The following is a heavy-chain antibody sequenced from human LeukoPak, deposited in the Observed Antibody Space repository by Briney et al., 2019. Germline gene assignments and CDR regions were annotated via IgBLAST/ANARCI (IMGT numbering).Heavy chain of an antibody. V-gene: IGHV1-18*01. CDR1: SDTFTNFG. CDR2: ISAYNGNT. D-gene: IGHD6-13*01. Sequence: ASVKVSCKASSDTFTNFGISWVRQAPGQGLEWMGWISAYNGNTNYAQKLQGRVTMTTDTSTSTAYMELRRLRSDDTAVYYCARITGYGSSWDLDYWGQGTLVTVSS. CDR3: ARITGYGSSWDLDY. J-gene: IGHJ4*02.